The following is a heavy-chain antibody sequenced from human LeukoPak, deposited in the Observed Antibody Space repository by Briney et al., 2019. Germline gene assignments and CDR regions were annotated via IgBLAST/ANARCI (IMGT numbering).Heavy chain of an antibody. Sequence: GGSLRLSCAAPGFTVSSKYMSWVRQAPGKGLEWVSTLYSNGNTYYADSVKGRFTVSRDNSKNTLSLQMNSLRAEDTAVYYCARDYYDGSAYYSYYEYWGQGTLVTVSS. CDR3: ARDYYDGSAYYSYYEY. CDR2: LYSNGNT. D-gene: IGHD3-22*01. V-gene: IGHV3-53*01. CDR1: GFTVSSKY. J-gene: IGHJ4*02.